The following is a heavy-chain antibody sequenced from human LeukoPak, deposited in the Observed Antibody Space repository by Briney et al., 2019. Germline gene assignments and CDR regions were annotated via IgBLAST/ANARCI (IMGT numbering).Heavy chain of an antibody. V-gene: IGHV4-31*03. Sequence: SETLSLTCTVSGGSISSSSYYWGWIRQPPGKGLEWIVYIYYSGSTYYNPSLKSRVTISVDTSKNQFSLKLSSVTAADTAVYYCAREGPRFLEWLTNWGQGTLVTVSS. CDR3: AREGPRFLEWLTN. J-gene: IGHJ4*02. CDR1: GGSISSSSYY. D-gene: IGHD3-3*01. CDR2: IYYSGST.